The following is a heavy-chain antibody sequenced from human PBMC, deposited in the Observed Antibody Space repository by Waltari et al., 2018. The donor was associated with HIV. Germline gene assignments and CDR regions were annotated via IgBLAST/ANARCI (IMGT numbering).Heavy chain of an antibody. Sequence: QVQLVQSGGGVVQPGRSLRVSCAASGFTFSTYGMHWVRQAPGKGLEWVALISDDGSDKYYADAVKGRFTISRDNSKNTLFLHMNTLRAEDTAVYYCAIPYYYGSGNSNYYYGMDVWGQGTTVSVS. CDR1: GFTFSTYG. D-gene: IGHD3-10*01. J-gene: IGHJ6*02. CDR2: ISDDGSDK. CDR3: AIPYYYGSGNSNYYYGMDV. V-gene: IGHV3-30*03.